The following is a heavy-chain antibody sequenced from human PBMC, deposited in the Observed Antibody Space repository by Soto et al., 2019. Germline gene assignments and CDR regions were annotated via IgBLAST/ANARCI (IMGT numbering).Heavy chain of an antibody. CDR1: GDSVSSNLAS. CDR3: SIGYSGPGGYYNIMDV. Sequence: SQTLSLTWVISGDSVSSNLASWSWIRQSPSRGLEWLGRTYYRSKWYNDYAVSVKSRISINPDTSTNQFSLQLNSVPPGDTAVYYCSIGYSGPGGYYNIMDVWGQGTTVTVSS. CDR2: TYYRSKWYN. V-gene: IGHV6-1*01. D-gene: IGHD3-10*01. J-gene: IGHJ6*02.